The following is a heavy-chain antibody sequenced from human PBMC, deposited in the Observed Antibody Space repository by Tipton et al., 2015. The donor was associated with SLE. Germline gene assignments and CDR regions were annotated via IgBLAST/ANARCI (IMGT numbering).Heavy chain of an antibody. CDR1: GDSVSSDAYY. CDR3: AGGSAGFDS. D-gene: IGHD3-10*01. CDR2: VSYTWTT. V-gene: IGHV4-61*08. J-gene: IGHJ4*02. Sequence: TLSLTCTVSGDSVSSDAYYWSWIRQPPGKGLEWIGFVSYTWTTNYNASLSSPLTISIDTSKNHFYLSLNSLTAADTAVYFCAGGSAGFDSWGQGALVTVSS.